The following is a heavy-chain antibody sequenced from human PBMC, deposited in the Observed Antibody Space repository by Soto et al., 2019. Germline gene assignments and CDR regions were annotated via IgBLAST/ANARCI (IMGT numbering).Heavy chain of an antibody. CDR2: IYYSGST. D-gene: IGHD6-13*01. Sequence: PSETLSLTSAVSGGSISSGDYYWSWIRQPPGKGLEWIGYIYYSGSTYYNPSLKSRVTISVDTSKNQFSLKLSSVTATDTAVYYCAREYSSSWYMGMDVWGQGTTVTVSS. J-gene: IGHJ6*02. CDR1: GGSISSGDYY. V-gene: IGHV4-30-4*01. CDR3: AREYSSSWYMGMDV.